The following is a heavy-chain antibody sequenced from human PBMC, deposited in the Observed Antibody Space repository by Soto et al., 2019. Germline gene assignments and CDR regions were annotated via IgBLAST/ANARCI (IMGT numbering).Heavy chain of an antibody. CDR3: ARDASISFGGWFDP. Sequence: LRLSCAASGFTFSSYSMNWVRQAPGKGLEWVSYISSSSSTIYYADSVKGRFTISRDNAKNSLYLQMNSLRDEDTAVYYCARDASISFGGWFDPWGQGTLVTVSS. D-gene: IGHD3-10*01. CDR2: ISSSSSTI. V-gene: IGHV3-48*02. CDR1: GFTFSSYS. J-gene: IGHJ5*02.